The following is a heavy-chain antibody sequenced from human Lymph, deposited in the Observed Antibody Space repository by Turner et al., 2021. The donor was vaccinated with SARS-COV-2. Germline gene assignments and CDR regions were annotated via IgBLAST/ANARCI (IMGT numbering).Heavy chain of an antibody. CDR1: GFPFSIYG. CDR2: IWSDGTNK. J-gene: IGHJ6*02. CDR3: ARVKGYNGYDLRYYYGMDV. V-gene: IGHV3-33*01. Sequence: QVQLVESGGAVVQPGRSLRLSCAASGFPFSIYGMHWVRQAPGKGLEWVAVIWSDGTNKYYADSVKGRFTISRDNSKNTLYLQMNSLRAEDTAVYYCARVKGYNGYDLRYYYGMDVWGQGTTVTVSS. D-gene: IGHD5-12*01.